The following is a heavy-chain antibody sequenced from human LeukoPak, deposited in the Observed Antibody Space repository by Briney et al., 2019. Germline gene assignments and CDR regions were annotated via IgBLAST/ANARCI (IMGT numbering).Heavy chain of an antibody. J-gene: IGHJ6*02. Sequence: PGGSLRLSCATSGFTFSSSAMNWVRQAAGKGLEWVSSTCGSGDITYYADSVKGRFTVSRDNSNNMLYLQMNSLRADDTAIYFCAEGRSVSCYGAMDVWGQGTTVIVSS. D-gene: IGHD2-2*01. V-gene: IGHV3-23*01. CDR1: GFTFSSSA. CDR3: AEGRSVSCYGAMDV. CDR2: TCGSGDIT.